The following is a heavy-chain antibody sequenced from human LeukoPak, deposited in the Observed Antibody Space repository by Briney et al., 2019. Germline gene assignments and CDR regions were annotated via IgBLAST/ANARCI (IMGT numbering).Heavy chain of an antibody. CDR3: ARDWPGISLHFDL. Sequence: ASVKVSCKASGYTFTSYYMHWVRQAPGQGLEWMGLINPSGSSTSYAQKFQGRLSLTRDTSLSTAYMDLSRLTSDDTAVYYCARDWPGISLHFDLWGRGTLITVSS. D-gene: IGHD2-15*01. J-gene: IGHJ2*01. CDR1: GYTFTSYY. CDR2: INPSGSST. V-gene: IGHV1-46*01.